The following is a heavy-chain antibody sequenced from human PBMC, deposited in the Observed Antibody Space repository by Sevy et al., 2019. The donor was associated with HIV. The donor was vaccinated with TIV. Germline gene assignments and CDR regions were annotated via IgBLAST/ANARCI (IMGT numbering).Heavy chain of an antibody. CDR3: ARSRGHLDDSSSYYYYYYYGMDV. Sequence: GGSLRLSCAASGFTFSSYWMHWVRQAPGKGLVWVSRINSDGSSTSYADSVKGRFTISRDNAKNTLYLQMNSLRAEDAAVYYCARSRGHLDDSSSYYYYYYYGMDVWGQGTTVTVSS. D-gene: IGHD6-6*01. CDR1: GFTFSSYW. CDR2: INSDGSST. J-gene: IGHJ6*02. V-gene: IGHV3-74*01.